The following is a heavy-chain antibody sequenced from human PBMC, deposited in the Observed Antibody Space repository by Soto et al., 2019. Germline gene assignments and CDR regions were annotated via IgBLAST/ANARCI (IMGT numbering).Heavy chain of an antibody. D-gene: IGHD2-21*02. CDR2: FDPEDGET. Sequence: GASVKVSCKVSGYTLTELSMHWVRQAPGKGLEWMGGFDPEDGETIYAQKFQGRVTMTEDTSTDTAYMELSSLRSEDTAVYYCATDRAYCGGDCYNGMDVWGQGTKVTVAS. CDR1: GYTLTELS. V-gene: IGHV1-24*01. J-gene: IGHJ6*02. CDR3: ATDRAYCGGDCYNGMDV.